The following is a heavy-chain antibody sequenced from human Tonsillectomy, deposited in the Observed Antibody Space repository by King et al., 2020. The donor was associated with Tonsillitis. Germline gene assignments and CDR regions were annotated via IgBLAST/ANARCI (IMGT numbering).Heavy chain of an antibody. D-gene: IGHD4/OR15-4a*01. Sequence: EVQLVESGGGLVQPGGSLRLSCAASGFTFSDHYMDWVRQAPGKGLEWVGRSRNKANSYITENAASVKGRFTVSRDESENSLYLQMNSLKTEDTAVYYCAREESANYVFDNWGQGALVTVSS. CDR1: GFTFSDHY. V-gene: IGHV3-72*01. J-gene: IGHJ4*02. CDR3: AREESANYVFDN. CDR2: SRNKANSYIT.